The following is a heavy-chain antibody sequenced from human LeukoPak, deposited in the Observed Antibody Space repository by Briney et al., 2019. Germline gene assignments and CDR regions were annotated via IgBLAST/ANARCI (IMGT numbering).Heavy chain of an antibody. D-gene: IGHD5-12*01. V-gene: IGHV4-59*01. Sequence: PSETLSLTCTVSGGSISSYYWSWLRQPPGKGLEWIGYIYYSGSTNYNPSLKSRVTILIDTSKNQFSLKLSSATAADTAVYYCARGDDYKSTLFDYWGQGTLVTVSS. CDR2: IYYSGST. CDR3: ARGDDYKSTLFDY. CDR1: GGSISSYY. J-gene: IGHJ4*02.